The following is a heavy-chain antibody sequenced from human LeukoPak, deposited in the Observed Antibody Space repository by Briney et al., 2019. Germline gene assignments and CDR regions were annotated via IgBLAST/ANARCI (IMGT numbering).Heavy chain of an antibody. J-gene: IGHJ5*02. D-gene: IGHD3-9*01. Sequence: GGSLRLPCAASGFTFSSYSMNWVRRAPGKGLEWVSSISTSSSYIYYADSVKGRFTISRDNAKNSLYLQMNSLRAEDTAVYYCARGLSGYDIFNWFDPWGQGTLVTVSS. CDR1: GFTFSSYS. V-gene: IGHV3-21*01. CDR3: ARGLSGYDIFNWFDP. CDR2: ISTSSSYI.